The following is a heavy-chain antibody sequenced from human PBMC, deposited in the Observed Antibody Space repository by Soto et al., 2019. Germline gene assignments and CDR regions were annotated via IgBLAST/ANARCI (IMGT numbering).Heavy chain of an antibody. J-gene: IGHJ6*02. CDR3: ARERADIVVAPVATSGMDV. CDR2: ISHDGQNQ. V-gene: IGHV3-30*03. Sequence: QVQLVESGGGVVPPGRSLKLSCIASGFAFGSHGMHWVRQVSGKGLEWVAVISHDGQNQYYQESVKGRLTISRDNSKNSLFLEVHSLRVEDTAVYYCARERADIVVAPVATSGMDVWGQGTAVTVSS. D-gene: IGHD2-2*01. CDR1: GFAFGSHG.